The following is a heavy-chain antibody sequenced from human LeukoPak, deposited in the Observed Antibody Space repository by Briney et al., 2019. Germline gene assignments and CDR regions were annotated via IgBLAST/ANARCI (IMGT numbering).Heavy chain of an antibody. CDR2: IRSKAYGGTA. Sequence: GSLRLSCTTSGFPFDDYAMSWVRQAPGKGLEGVGFIRSKAYGGTAEYAASVKGRFTISRDDSKNIAYLQMNSLKTEDTAVYYCTRRYCSSINCPRHFDFWGQGTLVTVSS. CDR1: GFPFDDYA. D-gene: IGHD2-2*01. J-gene: IGHJ4*02. CDR3: TRRYCSSINCPRHFDF. V-gene: IGHV3-49*04.